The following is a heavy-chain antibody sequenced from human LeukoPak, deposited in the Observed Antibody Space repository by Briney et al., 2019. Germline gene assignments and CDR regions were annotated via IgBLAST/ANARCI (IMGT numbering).Heavy chain of an antibody. CDR2: IYTSGST. Sequence: PSETLSLTRTVSGGSISSGSYYWSWIRQPAGKGLEWIGRIYTSGSTNYNPSLKSRVTISVDTSKNQFSLKLSSVTAADTAVYYCTRDTANGSGSYYKFNAVDYWGQGTLVTVSS. CDR3: TRDTANGSGSYYKFNAVDY. D-gene: IGHD3-10*01. J-gene: IGHJ4*02. V-gene: IGHV4-61*02. CDR1: GGSISSGSYY.